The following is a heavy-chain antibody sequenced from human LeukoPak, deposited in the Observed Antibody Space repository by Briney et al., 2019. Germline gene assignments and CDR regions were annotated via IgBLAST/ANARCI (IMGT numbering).Heavy chain of an antibody. J-gene: IGHJ4*02. D-gene: IGHD4-17*01. CDR3: ATGNGDYVDY. Sequence: GESLKISCQGSGYSFTYFWIGWVRQMPGKGLDWMGSIYPGDSETRYSPSFQGQVTISVDKSIKTAYLQWSSPRASDTAIYYCATGNGDYVDYWGQGTLVTVSS. CDR2: IYPGDSET. CDR1: GYSFTYFW. V-gene: IGHV5-51*01.